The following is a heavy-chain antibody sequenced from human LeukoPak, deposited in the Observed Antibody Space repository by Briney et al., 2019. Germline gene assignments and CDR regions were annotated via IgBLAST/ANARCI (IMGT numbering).Heavy chain of an antibody. Sequence: SETLSLTCAVYGGSFSGYDWSWIRQPPGKGLEWIGEINHSGSTNYNPSLKSRVTISVDTSKNQFSLKLSSVTAADTAVYYCERADYGDNSGFGYWGQGTLVTVSS. CDR3: ERADYGDNSGFGY. V-gene: IGHV4-34*01. D-gene: IGHD4-23*01. CDR1: GGSFSGYD. J-gene: IGHJ4*02. CDR2: INHSGST.